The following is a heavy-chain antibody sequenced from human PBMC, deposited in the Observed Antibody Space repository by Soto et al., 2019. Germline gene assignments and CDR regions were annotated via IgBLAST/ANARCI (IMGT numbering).Heavy chain of an antibody. J-gene: IGHJ4*02. V-gene: IGHV3-30*18. CDR1: GFTFSSYG. CDR3: AKDRGLYCSSTSCYAADY. CDR2: ISYDGSNK. Sequence: GGSLRLSCAASGFTFSSYGMHWVRQAPGKGLEWVAVISYDGSNKYYADSVKGRFTISRDNSKNTLYLQMNSLRAEDTAVYYCAKDRGLYCSSTSCYAADYWGQGTLVTVSS. D-gene: IGHD2-2*01.